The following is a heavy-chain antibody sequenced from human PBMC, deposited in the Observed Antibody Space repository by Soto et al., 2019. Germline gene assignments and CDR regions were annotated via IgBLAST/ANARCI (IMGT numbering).Heavy chain of an antibody. CDR1: GDSITRSGFY. V-gene: IGHV4-39*01. J-gene: IGHJ4*02. D-gene: IGHD3-10*01. Sequence: QLHLHESGPGLVKPSETLSLSCSVSGDSITRSGFYWAWIRRPPGKELEWIGSMYHTGSTYYKPSLERRLTMYVDTSKSQFSLRLTSMTAADAGVYFCARVRGGDTHVFDFWGQGARVTVSS. CDR2: MYHTGST. CDR3: ARVRGGDTHVFDF.